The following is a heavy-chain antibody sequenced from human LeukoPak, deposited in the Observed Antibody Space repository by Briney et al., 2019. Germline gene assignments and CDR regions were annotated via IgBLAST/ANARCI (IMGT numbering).Heavy chain of an antibody. D-gene: IGHD2-15*01. CDR3: ARGSPGGYCSGGSCPFFDS. Sequence: ASVKVSCKASGYTFTSYDINWVRQATGQGLEWMGWLNPTSGNTGCAQKFQGRVTMTRNTSISTAYMELSSLRSEDTAVYHCARGSPGGYCSGGSCPFFDSWGQGNLVTVSS. V-gene: IGHV1-8*01. CDR1: GYTFTSYD. J-gene: IGHJ4*02. CDR2: LNPTSGNT.